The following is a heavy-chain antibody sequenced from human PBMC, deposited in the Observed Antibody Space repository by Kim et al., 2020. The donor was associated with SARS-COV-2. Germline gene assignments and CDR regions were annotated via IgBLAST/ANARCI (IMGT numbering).Heavy chain of an antibody. J-gene: IGHJ4*02. D-gene: IGHD3-22*01. CDR3: AKFGSHFYDSSAYYFDN. V-gene: IGHV3-23*01. Sequence: ADSVKGRFTISRDNSKNTLYLQMNSLRVEDTAVYYCAKFGSHFYDSSAYYFDNWGQGTLVTVSS.